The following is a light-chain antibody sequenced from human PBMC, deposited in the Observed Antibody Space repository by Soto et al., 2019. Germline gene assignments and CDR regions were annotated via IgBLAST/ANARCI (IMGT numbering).Light chain of an antibody. CDR3: VQRSNWPWT. V-gene: IGKV3-11*01. J-gene: IGKJ1*01. Sequence: IVLTQSPATLSLSPGARATLSCRAGQSVSNYLAWYQQKPGQAPRLLIYDTFNRATGIPARFSGSGSGTDFTLTISSLEPEDLAVYFGVQRSNWPWTSGQGTKVEIK. CDR1: QSVSNY. CDR2: DTF.